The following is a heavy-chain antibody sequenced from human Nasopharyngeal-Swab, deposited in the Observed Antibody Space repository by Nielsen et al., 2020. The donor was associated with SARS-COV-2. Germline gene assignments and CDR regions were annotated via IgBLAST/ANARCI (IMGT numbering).Heavy chain of an antibody. CDR1: GFTFSSYA. Sequence: GGSLRLSCAASGFTFSSYAMSWVRQAPGKGREWVSAIRGSGGSTYYADSVKGRFTISRDNSKNTLYLQMNSLRAEDTAVYYCAKVSHVLRFLEWLLYRDTSDMDVWGKGTTVTVSS. D-gene: IGHD3-3*01. J-gene: IGHJ6*03. V-gene: IGHV3-23*01. CDR3: AKVSHVLRFLEWLLYRDTSDMDV. CDR2: IRGSGGST.